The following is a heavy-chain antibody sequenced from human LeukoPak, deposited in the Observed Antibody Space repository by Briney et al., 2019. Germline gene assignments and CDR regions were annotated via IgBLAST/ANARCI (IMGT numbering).Heavy chain of an antibody. D-gene: IGHD1-1*01. J-gene: IGHJ4*02. CDR2: IYISGST. V-gene: IGHV4-4*07. Sequence: SETLSLTCTVSGGSISSYYWSWLRQPAGRGLEWIGRIYISGSTNYNPSLKSRVTMSVDTSKNQFSLKLSSVTAADTAVYYCARDRGTWNDDGFDYWGQGTLVTVSS. CDR3: ARDRGTWNDDGFDY. CDR1: GGSISSYY.